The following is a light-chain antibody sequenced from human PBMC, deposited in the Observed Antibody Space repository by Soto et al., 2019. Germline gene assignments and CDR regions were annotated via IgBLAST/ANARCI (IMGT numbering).Light chain of an antibody. J-gene: IGLJ2*01. Sequence: SYELTQPPSVSVSPGQTASITCSGDKLGDKYACWYQQQPGQSPVLVIYQDTKRPSGIPERFSGSNSGNTATLTISGTQALDEADYYCQARDSSIVVFGGGTKLTVL. CDR2: QDT. V-gene: IGLV3-1*01. CDR3: QARDSSIVV. CDR1: KLGDKY.